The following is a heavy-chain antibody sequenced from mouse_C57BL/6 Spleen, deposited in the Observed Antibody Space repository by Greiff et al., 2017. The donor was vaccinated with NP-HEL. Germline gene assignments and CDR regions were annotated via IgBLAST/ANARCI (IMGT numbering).Heavy chain of an antibody. CDR1: GFSLTSYG. Sequence: QVHVKQSGPGLVAPSQSLSITCTVSGFSLTSYGVHWVRQPPGKGLEWLVVIWSDGSTTYNSALKSRLSISKDNSKSQVFLKMNSLQTDDTAMYYCAIRDYYGSLAYWGQRTLVTVSA. CDR2: IWSDGST. CDR3: AIRDYYGSLAY. V-gene: IGHV2-6*03. J-gene: IGHJ3*01. D-gene: IGHD1-1*01.